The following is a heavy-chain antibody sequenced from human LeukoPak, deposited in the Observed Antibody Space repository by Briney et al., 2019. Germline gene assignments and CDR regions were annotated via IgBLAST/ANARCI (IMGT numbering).Heavy chain of an antibody. V-gene: IGHV3-7*01. CDR1: GFTFSNYW. Sequence: GGSLRLSCAAFGFTFSNYWMTWVRQAPGKGLEWVANIKQDGSEKYYVDSVKGRFTISRDNAENSLFLQMNNLRPEDTAVYYCARALIAARWGQGTMVTVSS. CDR3: ARALIAAR. D-gene: IGHD6-13*01. CDR2: IKQDGSEK. J-gene: IGHJ3*01.